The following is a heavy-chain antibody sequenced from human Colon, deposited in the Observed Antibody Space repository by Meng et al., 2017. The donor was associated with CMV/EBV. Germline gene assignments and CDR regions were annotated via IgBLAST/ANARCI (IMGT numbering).Heavy chain of an antibody. CDR2: IDGSRNNI. CDR3: AREAGITLLKGEFDP. D-gene: IGHD1/OR15-1a*01. Sequence: GESLKISCAASGFTFSSYEMNWVRQAPGGGLEWVSSIDGSRNNIYYAESVKGRFTISRDNAKNSLYLQLNDLRAEDTAVYYCAREAGITLLKGEFDPWGQGTLVTVSS. V-gene: IGHV3-21*01. J-gene: IGHJ5*02. CDR1: GFTFSSYE.